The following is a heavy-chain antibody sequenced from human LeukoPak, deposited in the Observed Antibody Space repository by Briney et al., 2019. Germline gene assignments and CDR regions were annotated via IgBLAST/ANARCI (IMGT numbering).Heavy chain of an antibody. CDR3: ARAGPLTYYYDSSGYTADY. Sequence: ASVKVSCKASGYTFTSYGISWVRRAPGQGLEWMGWISAYNGNTNYAQKLQGRVTMTTDTSTSTAYMELRSLRSDDTAVYYCARAGPLTYYYDSSGYTADYWGQGTLVTVSS. D-gene: IGHD3-22*01. V-gene: IGHV1-18*01. CDR1: GYTFTSYG. CDR2: ISAYNGNT. J-gene: IGHJ4*02.